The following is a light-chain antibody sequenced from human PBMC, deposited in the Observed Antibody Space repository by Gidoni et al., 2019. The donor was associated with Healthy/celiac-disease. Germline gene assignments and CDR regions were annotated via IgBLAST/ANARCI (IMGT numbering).Light chain of an antibody. CDR1: QGISSY. V-gene: IGKV1-9*01. Sequence: DIQLTQSPSFLSASVGDRVTITCRASQGISSYLAWYQQKPGKAPKLLIYAASTLQSGVPSRFSGSGSGTEFTLTISSLQPEDFATYYCQHLNGYPISLXXXTRLEIQ. J-gene: IGKJ5*01. CDR3: QHLNGYPIS. CDR2: AAS.